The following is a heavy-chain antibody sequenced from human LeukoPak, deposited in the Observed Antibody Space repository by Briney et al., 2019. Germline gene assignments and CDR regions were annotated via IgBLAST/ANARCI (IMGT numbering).Heavy chain of an antibody. V-gene: IGHV3-30*03. CDR3: ARGIAASIDRYYFDY. J-gene: IGHJ4*02. Sequence: GGSLRLSCAASGFTFSSYGMHWVRQAPGKGLEWVAVISYDGSNKYYADSVKGRFTISRDNSKNTLYLQMNSLRAEDTAVYYCARGIAASIDRYYFDYWGQGTLVTVSS. D-gene: IGHD6-25*01. CDR2: ISYDGSNK. CDR1: GFTFSSYG.